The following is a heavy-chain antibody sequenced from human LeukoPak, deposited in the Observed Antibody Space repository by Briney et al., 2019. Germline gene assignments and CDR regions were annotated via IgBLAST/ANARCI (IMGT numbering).Heavy chain of an antibody. CDR2: INHSGST. Sequence: SETLSLTCAVYGGSFSGYYWSWIRQPPGKGLEWIGEINHSGSTNYNPSLKSRVTISVDTSKNQFSLKLSSVTAADTAVYYCARDLGSGGSWGQGTLVTVSS. V-gene: IGHV4-34*01. J-gene: IGHJ4*02. D-gene: IGHD2-15*01. CDR3: ARDLGSGGS. CDR1: GGSFSGYY.